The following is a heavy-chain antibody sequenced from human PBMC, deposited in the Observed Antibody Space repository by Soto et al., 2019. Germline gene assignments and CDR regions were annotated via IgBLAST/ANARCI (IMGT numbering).Heavy chain of an antibody. J-gene: IGHJ3*02. CDR3: AREAYCSGGSCYRLWDFDI. Sequence: ASSVKVSCKASGGTFSSYAISWVRQAPGQGLEWMGGIIPIFGTANYAQKFQGRVTITADESTSTAYMELSSLRSEDTAVYYCAREAYCSGGSCYRLWDFDIWGQGTMVTV. D-gene: IGHD2-15*01. CDR1: GGTFSSYA. CDR2: IIPIFGTA. V-gene: IGHV1-69*13.